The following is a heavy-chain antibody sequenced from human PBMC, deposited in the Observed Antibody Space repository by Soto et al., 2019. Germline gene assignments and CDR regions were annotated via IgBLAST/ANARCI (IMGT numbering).Heavy chain of an antibody. CDR1: GGSFSNGGSY. CDR3: ASEPGV. J-gene: IGHJ4*02. D-gene: IGHD3-10*01. Sequence: HVQLQKAGPGLVKPSQTLSLTCTVSGGSFSNGGSYSSWSRQHPGNGLEWIGYMYYSGSTSYKPSLKSRATVSVVTSKNQFSLELSSVTAADTAVYYCASEPGVWGQGTLVTVSS. CDR2: MYYSGST. V-gene: IGHV4-31*03.